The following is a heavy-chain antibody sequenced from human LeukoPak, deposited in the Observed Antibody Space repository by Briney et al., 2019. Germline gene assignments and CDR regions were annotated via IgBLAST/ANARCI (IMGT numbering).Heavy chain of an antibody. CDR1: GYSFTSYW. D-gene: IGHD3-22*01. J-gene: IGHJ4*02. CDR2: IYPGDSDT. Sequence: GESLKISCKGSGYSFTSYWIGWVRQMPGKGLEWMGIIYPGDSDTRYSPSFQGQVTISADKSISTAYLQWSSLKASDTAMYYCARHIDHYYDSSGSYWFDYWGQGTLVTVSS. CDR3: ARHIDHYYDSSGSYWFDY. V-gene: IGHV5-51*01.